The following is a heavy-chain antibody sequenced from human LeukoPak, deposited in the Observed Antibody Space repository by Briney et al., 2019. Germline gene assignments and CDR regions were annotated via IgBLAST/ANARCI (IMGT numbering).Heavy chain of an antibody. CDR2: IYPGDSDT. CDR3: ARRPGDSYDYYFDY. V-gene: IGHV5-51*01. Sequence: GESLKISCKGSGNSFTSYWVAWVRQMPGKGLEWMGIIYPGDSDTRYSPSFQGQVTISADKSISTAYLQWSSLKASDTAMYYCARRPGDSYDYYFDYWGQGTLVTVSA. D-gene: IGHD3-3*01. CDR1: GNSFTSYW. J-gene: IGHJ4*02.